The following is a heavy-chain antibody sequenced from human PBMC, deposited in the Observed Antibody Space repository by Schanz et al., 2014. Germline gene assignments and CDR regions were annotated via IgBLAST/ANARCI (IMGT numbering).Heavy chain of an antibody. CDR3: VRVKGEHSGHDYIVY. D-gene: IGHD5-12*01. CDR1: GGSINNYF. CDR2: IYSNGIS. J-gene: IGHJ4*02. Sequence: QVQLQQWGAGLLKPSETLSLTCAFSGGSINNYFWTWIRQPAGKGLEWIGRIYSNGISHYNPSLESRVTMSVDTSKNKFSLNLTPVTPADTAIYYCVRVKGEHSGHDYIVYWGQGIQVTVSP. V-gene: IGHV4-59*10.